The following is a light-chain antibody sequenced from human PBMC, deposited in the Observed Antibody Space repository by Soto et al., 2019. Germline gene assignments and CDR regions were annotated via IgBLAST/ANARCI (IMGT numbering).Light chain of an antibody. J-gene: IGKJ1*01. CDR1: QSVSGN. V-gene: IGKV3-15*01. CDR2: GAS. Sequence: EIVMTQSPATLSVSPGARATLSCRTSQSVSGNLAWYQQKPGQAPSLLIYGASTRATGIPARFSGGGSGTESTLTISSLQSEDVAVYYCQQYNNWPPAFGQGTKVYIK. CDR3: QQYNNWPPA.